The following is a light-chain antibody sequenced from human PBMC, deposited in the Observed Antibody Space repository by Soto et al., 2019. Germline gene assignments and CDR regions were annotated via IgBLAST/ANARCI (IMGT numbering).Light chain of an antibody. J-gene: IGLJ1*01. CDR3: SSYTSTSTLYV. Sequence: SALTQPASVSGSLGQSITISCTGTGSDVGEYNYVSWYQQHPDKALKLMIYEVRNRPSGVSNRFAGSKSGNTASLAIAGLQAEDEADYYCSSYTSTSTLYVFGTGTKVTVL. V-gene: IGLV2-14*01. CDR1: GSDVGEYNY. CDR2: EVR.